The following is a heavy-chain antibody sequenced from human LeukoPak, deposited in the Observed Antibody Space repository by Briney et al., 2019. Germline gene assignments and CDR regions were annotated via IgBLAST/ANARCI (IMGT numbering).Heavy chain of an antibody. CDR2: IYYSGST. Sequence: SETLSLTCTVSGVSISSNYWSWIRQPPGKGLEWMGYIYYSGSTNYNPCLKSRVTISVDTSKNQFSLKLSSVAAADTAVYYCARSIGSYGIDPFDYWGRGTLVAVSS. CDR1: GVSISSNY. V-gene: IGHV4-59*01. CDR3: ARSIGSYGIDPFDY. J-gene: IGHJ4*02. D-gene: IGHD5-18*01.